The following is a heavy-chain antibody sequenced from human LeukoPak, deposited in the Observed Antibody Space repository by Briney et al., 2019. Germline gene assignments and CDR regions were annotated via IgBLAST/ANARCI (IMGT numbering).Heavy chain of an antibody. J-gene: IGHJ5*02. V-gene: IGHV1-2*02. CDR2: INPNSGGT. CDR3: ARDSMGHCSSTSCYLGMNWFDP. D-gene: IGHD2-2*01. Sequence: ASVKVSCKASGYTFTGYYMHWVRQAPGQGLEWMGWINPNSGGTNYAQKFQGRVTMTRDTSISTAYMELSRLRSDDTAVYYCARDSMGHCSSTSCYLGMNWFDPWGQGTLVTVSS. CDR1: GYTFTGYY.